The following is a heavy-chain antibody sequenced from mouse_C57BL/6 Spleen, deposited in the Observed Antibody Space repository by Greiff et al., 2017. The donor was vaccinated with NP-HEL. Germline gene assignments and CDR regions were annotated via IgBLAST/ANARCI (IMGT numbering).Heavy chain of an antibody. D-gene: IGHD1-1*02. CDR2: IDPSDSYT. J-gene: IGHJ2*01. Sequence: QVQLQQPGAELVMPGASVKLSCKASGYTFTSYWMHWVKQRPGQGLEWIGEIDPSDSYTNYNQKFKGKSTLTVDKSSSTAYMKLSSLTSEDSAVYYGARDYYFDYWGQVTTLTVSS. V-gene: IGHV1-69*01. CDR3: ARDYYFDY. CDR1: GYTFTSYW.